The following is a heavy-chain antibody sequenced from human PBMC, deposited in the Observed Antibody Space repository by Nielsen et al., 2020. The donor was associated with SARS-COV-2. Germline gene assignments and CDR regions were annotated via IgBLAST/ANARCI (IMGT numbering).Heavy chain of an antibody. V-gene: IGHV3-30-3*01. J-gene: IGHJ3*01. CDR2: ISYDGSNK. D-gene: IGHD2/OR15-2a*01. Sequence: GGSLRLSCAASGFTFSSYAMHWVRQAPGKGLEWVAVISYDGSNKYYADSVKGRFTISRDNSKNTLYLQMNSLRAEDTAVYYCARGGLLSSWGQGTMVTVSS. CDR1: GFTFSSYA. CDR3: ARGGLLSS.